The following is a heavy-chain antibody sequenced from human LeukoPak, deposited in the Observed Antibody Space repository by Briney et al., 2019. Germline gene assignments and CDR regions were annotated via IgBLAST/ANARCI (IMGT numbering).Heavy chain of an antibody. Sequence: ASVEVSCKASGYTFTSYDINWVRQATGQGLEWMGWMNPNSGNTGYAQKFQGRVTMTRNTSISTVYMELSSLRSEDTAVYYCATHGGDLTQYYYYYMDVWGKGTTVTVSS. J-gene: IGHJ6*03. CDR1: GYTFTSYD. V-gene: IGHV1-8*01. CDR2: MNPNSGNT. D-gene: IGHD3-9*01. CDR3: ATHGGDLTQYYYYYMDV.